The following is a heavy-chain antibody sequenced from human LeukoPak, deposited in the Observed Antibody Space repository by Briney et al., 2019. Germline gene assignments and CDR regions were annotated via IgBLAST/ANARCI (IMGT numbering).Heavy chain of an antibody. Sequence: GGSLRLSCAASGFTFSSHGMNWVRRAPGKGLEWVALISSDGATKHYADSVKGRFTVSRDNSKNTMFLQMNSLRAEDTAVYYCAKTASTSWGYFDYWGQGTLVTVSS. CDR3: AKTASTSWGYFDY. CDR2: ISSDGATK. V-gene: IGHV3-30-3*02. CDR1: GFTFSSHG. J-gene: IGHJ4*02. D-gene: IGHD2-2*01.